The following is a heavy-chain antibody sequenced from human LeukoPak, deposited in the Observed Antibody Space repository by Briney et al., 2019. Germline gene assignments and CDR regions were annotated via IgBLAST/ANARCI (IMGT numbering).Heavy chain of an antibody. CDR2: INPNSGGT. J-gene: IGHJ4*02. Sequence: ASVKVSCKASGYTFTCYYMHWVRQAPGQGLEWMGYINPNSGGTNYAHKFQGRVTMTRDTSISTAYMELSRLRSDDTAVYYCARGTPSYYDILTGYYTLMSWGQGTLVTVSS. CDR1: GYTFTCYY. CDR3: ARGTPSYYDILTGYYTLMS. V-gene: IGHV1-2*02. D-gene: IGHD3-9*01.